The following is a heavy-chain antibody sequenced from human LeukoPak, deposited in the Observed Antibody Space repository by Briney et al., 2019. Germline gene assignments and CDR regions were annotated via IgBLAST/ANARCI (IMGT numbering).Heavy chain of an antibody. D-gene: IGHD4-23*01. CDR1: GGSINSGGHY. V-gene: IGHV4-31*03. CDR2: IYFSGST. CDR3: ARSLSFFTVAFDN. Sequence: PSETLSLTCTVSGGSINSGGHYWSWIRQHPGKGLEWIGNIYFSGSTYYNPSLKSRVAISVDASKNQFSLKLSSVTAADAAVHYCARSLSFFTVAFDNWGQGTLVTVSS. J-gene: IGHJ4*02.